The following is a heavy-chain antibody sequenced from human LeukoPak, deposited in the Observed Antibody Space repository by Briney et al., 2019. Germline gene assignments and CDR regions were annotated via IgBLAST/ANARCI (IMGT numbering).Heavy chain of an antibody. Sequence: GGSLRLSCAASGFIVSNNYMSWVRQAPGKGLEWVSVIYSGGDTYSADSVKGRFTISRDDSKNTLYLQMNSLRAEDTAVYYCARGYSSGWFGDNWGQGTLVTVSS. D-gene: IGHD6-19*01. CDR3: ARGYSSGWFGDN. J-gene: IGHJ4*02. V-gene: IGHV3-66*01. CDR1: GFIVSNNY. CDR2: IYSGGDT.